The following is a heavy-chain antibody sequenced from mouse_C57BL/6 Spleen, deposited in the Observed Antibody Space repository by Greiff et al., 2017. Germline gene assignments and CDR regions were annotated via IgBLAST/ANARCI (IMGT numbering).Heavy chain of an antibody. V-gene: IGHV5-16*01. J-gene: IGHJ2*01. CDR3: AREGTTVDYYFDY. Sequence: EVKLMESEGGLVQPGSSMKLSCTASGFTFSDYYMAWVRQVPEKGLEWVANINYDGSSTYYLDSLKSRFIISRDNAKNILYLQMSSLKSEDTATYYCAREGTTVDYYFDYWGQGTTLTVSS. D-gene: IGHD1-1*01. CDR2: INYDGSST. CDR1: GFTFSDYY.